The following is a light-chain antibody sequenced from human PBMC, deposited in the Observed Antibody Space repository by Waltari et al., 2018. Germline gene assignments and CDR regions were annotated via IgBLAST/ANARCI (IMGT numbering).Light chain of an antibody. CDR3: SSYTSSSTRV. CDR2: DVS. CDR1: SRYAGGYNY. V-gene: IGLV2-14*01. J-gene: IGLJ3*02. Sequence: QSALTQPASVSGSPGQSITISCTGTSRYAGGYNYVSWYQQHPGKAPKLMIYDVSNRPSGVSNRFSGSKSGNTASLTISGLQAEDEADYYCSSYTSSSTRVFGGGTKLTVL.